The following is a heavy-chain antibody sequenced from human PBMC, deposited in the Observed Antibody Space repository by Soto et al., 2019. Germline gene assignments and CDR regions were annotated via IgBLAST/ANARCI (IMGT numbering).Heavy chain of an antibody. Sequence: ASVKVSCKASGGTFSSYAISWVRQAPGQGLEWMGGIIPIFGTANYAQKFQGRVTITADKSTSTAYMELSSLRSEDTAVYYCARDLVTGEGNYYYGMDVWGQGTTVTVSS. J-gene: IGHJ6*02. V-gene: IGHV1-69*06. CDR3: ARDLVTGEGNYYYGMDV. D-gene: IGHD3-10*01. CDR2: IIPIFGTA. CDR1: GGTFSSYA.